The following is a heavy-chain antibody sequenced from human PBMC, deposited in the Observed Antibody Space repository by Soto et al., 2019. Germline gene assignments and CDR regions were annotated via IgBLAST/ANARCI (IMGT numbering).Heavy chain of an antibody. V-gene: IGHV4-59*01. CDR2: VSYSGSP. J-gene: IGHJ4*02. Sequence: LSLTCTVSGASISSYFWSWIRQPPGKGLEWVAYVSYSGSPHYNPSLQSRVTVSVDTSKSQFSLEVTSLTAADTAVYYCARGGPVQLWAFDYWGQGSLVTVSS. CDR3: ARGGPVQLWAFDY. D-gene: IGHD5-18*01. CDR1: GASISSYF.